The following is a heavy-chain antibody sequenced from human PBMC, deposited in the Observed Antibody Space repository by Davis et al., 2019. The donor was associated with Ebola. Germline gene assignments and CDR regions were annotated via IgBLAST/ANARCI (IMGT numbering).Heavy chain of an antibody. V-gene: IGHV4-59*02. CDR1: GGSVSSYY. CDR3: ARAGSSSWLYDY. Sequence: MPSETLSLTCTVSGGSVSSYYWSWIRQPPGKGLEWIGYIYYSGSTNYNPSLKSRVTISVDTSKNQFSLKLSSVTAADTAVYYCARAGSSSWLYDYWGQGTLVTVSS. D-gene: IGHD6-13*01. CDR2: IYYSGST. J-gene: IGHJ4*02.